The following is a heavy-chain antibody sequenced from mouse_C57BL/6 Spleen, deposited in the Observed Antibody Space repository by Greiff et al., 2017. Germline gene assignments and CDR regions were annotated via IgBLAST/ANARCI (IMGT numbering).Heavy chain of an antibody. CDR2: INPSNGGT. V-gene: IGHV1-53*01. Sequence: QVQLQQPGTELVKPGASVKLSCKASGYTFTSYWMHWVKQRPGQGLEWIGNINPSNGGTNYNEKFKSKATLTVDKSSSTAYMQLSSLTSEDSAVYYYARSDYGSSLFAYWGQGTLVTVSA. CDR1: GYTFTSYW. CDR3: ARSDYGSSLFAY. D-gene: IGHD1-1*01. J-gene: IGHJ3*01.